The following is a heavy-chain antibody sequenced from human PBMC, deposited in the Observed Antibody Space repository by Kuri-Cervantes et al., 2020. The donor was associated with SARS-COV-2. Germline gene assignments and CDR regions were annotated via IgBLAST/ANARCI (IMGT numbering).Heavy chain of an antibody. CDR1: YGTLTGYQ. Sequence: GSLRLSCALYYGTLTGYQWSWIRQPPGKGLEWIGGINHRGDTYYNPSLEGRVSISRDTSENKFSLRLSSVTAADKAVYYCARGINGYFFFYYLDVWGKGTTVTVSS. J-gene: IGHJ6*03. CDR3: ARGINGYFFFYYLDV. CDR2: INHRGDT. V-gene: IGHV4-34*01. D-gene: IGHD3-22*01.